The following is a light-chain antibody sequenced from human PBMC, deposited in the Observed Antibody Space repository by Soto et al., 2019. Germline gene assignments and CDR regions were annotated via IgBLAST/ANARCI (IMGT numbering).Light chain of an antibody. CDR2: GAS. V-gene: IGKV3-20*01. CDR1: QSVSSSY. Sequence: EIVLTQSPGTLSLSPGERATLSCRASQSVSSSYLAWYQQKPGQAPRLLIDGASTRATGIPGRFSGSGSGTDFTLTISRLEPEDVAVYYCQQYEAVVTFGQGTKVDIK. J-gene: IGKJ1*01. CDR3: QQYEAVVT.